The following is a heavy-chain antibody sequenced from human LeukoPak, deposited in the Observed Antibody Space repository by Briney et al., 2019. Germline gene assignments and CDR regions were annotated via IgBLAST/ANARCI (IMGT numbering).Heavy chain of an antibody. CDR1: GDSFSSNSAA. V-gene: IGHV6-1*01. CDR2: TYYRSKWYS. Sequence: SQTLSLTCAISGDSFSSNSAAWNWIRQSTSRGLEWLGRTYYRSKWYSDYGVSVRSRIIINPDTSKNQFSLQLTSVTPEDTAVYYCARYTSNWYLDYWGQGTLVTVSS. CDR3: ARYTSNWYLDY. J-gene: IGHJ4*02. D-gene: IGHD6-13*01.